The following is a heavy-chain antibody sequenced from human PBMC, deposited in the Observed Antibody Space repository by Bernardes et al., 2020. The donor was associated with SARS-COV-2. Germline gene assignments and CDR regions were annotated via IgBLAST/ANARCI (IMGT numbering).Heavy chain of an antibody. CDR3: TRVHSGWYGFNY. Sequence: GGSLRLSCAASGFTFSSYCMSWVRQAPGKGLEWVANINQDGSETYYVDSLKGRFTISRDNAKNSLYLQMNSLRVEDTSVYYCTRVHSGWYGFNYWGQGTLVTVST. D-gene: IGHD6-19*01. V-gene: IGHV3-7*04. CDR2: INQDGSET. J-gene: IGHJ4*02. CDR1: GFTFSSYC.